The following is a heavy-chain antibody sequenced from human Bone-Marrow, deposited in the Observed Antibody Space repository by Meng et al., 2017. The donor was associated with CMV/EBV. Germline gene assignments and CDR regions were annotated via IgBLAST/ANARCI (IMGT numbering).Heavy chain of an antibody. V-gene: IGHV4-34*01. Sequence: SETLSLTCAVYGGSFSGYYWSWIRQPPGKGLEWIGEINHSGSTNYNPSLKSRVTISVDTSKNQFSLKLSSVTAADTAVYYCARAVVYCSSTSCYLNWFDPWGQGTRVTVSS. J-gene: IGHJ5*02. CDR2: INHSGST. CDR1: GGSFSGYY. D-gene: IGHD2-2*01. CDR3: ARAVVYCSSTSCYLNWFDP.